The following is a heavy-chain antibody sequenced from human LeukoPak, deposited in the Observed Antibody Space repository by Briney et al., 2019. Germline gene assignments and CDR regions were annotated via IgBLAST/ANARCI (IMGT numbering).Heavy chain of an antibody. CDR1: GYTFTGYY. CDR3: ARPYCSGGSCCSGMWYYYYGMDV. J-gene: IGHJ6*02. CDR2: INPNSGGT. D-gene: IGHD2-15*01. V-gene: IGHV1-2*02. Sequence: GASVKVYCKASGYTFTGYYMHWVRQAPGQGLEWMGWINPNSGGTNYAQKFQGRVTMTRDTSISTAYMELSRLRSDDTAVYYCARPYCSGGSCCSGMWYYYYGMDVWGQGTTVTVSS.